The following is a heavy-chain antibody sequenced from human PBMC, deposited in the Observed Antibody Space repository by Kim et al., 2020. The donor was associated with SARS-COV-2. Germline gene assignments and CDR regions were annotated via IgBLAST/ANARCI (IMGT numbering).Heavy chain of an antibody. J-gene: IGHJ3*02. D-gene: IGHD3-3*01. V-gene: IGHV3-23*01. CDR3: AKGARITIFGVVIMGLHDAFDI. Sequence: FTISRDNSKNTLYLQMNSLRAEDTAVYYCAKGARITIFGVVIMGLHDAFDIWGQGTMVTVSS.